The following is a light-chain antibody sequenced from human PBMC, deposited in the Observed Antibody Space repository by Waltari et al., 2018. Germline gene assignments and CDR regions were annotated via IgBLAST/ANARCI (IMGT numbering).Light chain of an antibody. J-gene: IGLJ3*02. CDR1: SSNVGTYNY. V-gene: IGLV2-11*01. CDR3: CSYAGTYRWV. CDR2: DVF. Sequence: QSALTQPRSVSGSPGQSVTISCTGTSSNVGTYNYVSWYQQLPGKAPKLMIADVFKRPSGVPVPFSGSKSGYTASLTISGLQAEDEADYYCCSYAGTYRWVFGGGTKVTVL.